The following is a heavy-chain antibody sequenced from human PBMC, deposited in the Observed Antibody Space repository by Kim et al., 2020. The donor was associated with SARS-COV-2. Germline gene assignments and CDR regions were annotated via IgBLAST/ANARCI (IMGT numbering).Heavy chain of an antibody. CDR2: IYYSGST. CDR3: ARRFGSVARGPDY. D-gene: IGHD3-10*01. CDR1: GGSISSSSYY. Sequence: SETLSLTCTVSGGSISSSSYYWGWIRQPPGKGLEWIGSIYYSGSTYYNSSLKSRVTISVDTSKNQFSLKLSSGTAADTAVYYCARRFGSVARGPDYWGQGTLLTVSS. V-gene: IGHV4-39*01. J-gene: IGHJ4*02.